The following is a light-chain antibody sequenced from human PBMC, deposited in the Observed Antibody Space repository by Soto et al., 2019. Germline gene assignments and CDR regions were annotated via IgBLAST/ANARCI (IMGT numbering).Light chain of an antibody. CDR1: SSDVGGYSY. CDR2: DVS. Sequence: LTQPASVSWSPGQSITISCTGTSSDVGGYSYISWYQHNPGRAPKLMIYDVSNRPSGVSDRFSGSKSGNTASLTISRLQAEDEADYYCSSYTTSSTYVFGSGTKVTVL. CDR3: SSYTTSSTYV. J-gene: IGLJ1*01. V-gene: IGLV2-14*03.